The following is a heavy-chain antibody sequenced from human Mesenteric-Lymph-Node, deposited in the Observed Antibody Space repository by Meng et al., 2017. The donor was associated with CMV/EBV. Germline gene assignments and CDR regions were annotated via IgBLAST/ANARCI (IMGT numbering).Heavy chain of an antibody. CDR2: IGVSGXTT. V-gene: IGHV3-23*01. J-gene: IGHJ4*02. CDR1: GFTFSSYA. Sequence: LYCVASGFTFSSYAMSWVRQAPGKGLEWVSHIGVSGXTTYHADSVKGRFSISRENSKNTVYLEMNGLRGEDTAIYYCAKQRVSRGYSGYDYDSWGQGTLVTVSS. D-gene: IGHD5-12*01. CDR3: AKQRVSRGYSGYDYDS.